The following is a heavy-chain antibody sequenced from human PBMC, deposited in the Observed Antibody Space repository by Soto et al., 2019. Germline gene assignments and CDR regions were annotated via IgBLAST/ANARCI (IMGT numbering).Heavy chain of an antibody. J-gene: IGHJ4*02. CDR3: ARDLAAVPRAFDY. CDR1: GGSISSYF. Sequence: QVQLQESGPGLLKPSETLSLTCTVSGGSISSYFYIWVRQPPGKGLEWIGSVYYTGTTDYNPSLKSRVTISVDTSKTQVSLNLRSVTAADTAVYYCARDLAAVPRAFDYWGRGTLVTGSS. CDR2: VYYTGTT. D-gene: IGHD6-13*01. V-gene: IGHV4-59*01.